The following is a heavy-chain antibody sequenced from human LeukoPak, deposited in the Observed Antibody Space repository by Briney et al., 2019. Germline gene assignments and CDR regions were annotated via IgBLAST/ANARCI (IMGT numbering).Heavy chain of an antibody. D-gene: IGHD3-10*01. V-gene: IGHV3-7*01. J-gene: IGHJ4*02. CDR3: ARDGLWFGELSVVY. CDR2: MSPDGTEK. CDR1: GFTFSSSW. Sequence: GGSLRLSCAASGFTFSSSWMSWVRQTPEKGLEWVANMSPDGTEKYYVDSVKGRFTISRDNAKNSLYLQMNSLRAEDTAVYYCARDGLWFGELSVVYWGQGTLVTVSS.